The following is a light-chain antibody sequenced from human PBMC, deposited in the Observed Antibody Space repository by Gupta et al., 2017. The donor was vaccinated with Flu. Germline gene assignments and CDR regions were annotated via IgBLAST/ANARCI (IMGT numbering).Light chain of an antibody. CDR1: QSVLYDSTEKDF. CDR2: WAT. CDR3: QQYYEVTFT. V-gene: IGKV4-1*01. Sequence: SLGERATINCKSSQSVLYDSTEKDFLSLYQQKPGQPTKLLISWATTRESGVPDRFSASGSGTVFTLTIASLQAEDGAFYYCQQYYEVTFTLGGGTKVEIK. J-gene: IGKJ4*01.